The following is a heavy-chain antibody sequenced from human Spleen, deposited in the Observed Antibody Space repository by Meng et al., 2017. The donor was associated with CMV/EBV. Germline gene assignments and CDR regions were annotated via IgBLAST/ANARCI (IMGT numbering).Heavy chain of an antibody. D-gene: IGHD3-9*01. J-gene: IGHJ6*02. CDR3: ATERYNLADYDILTGYANYYYYGMDV. CDR2: ISSTSSYI. V-gene: IGHV3-21*01. CDR1: GFTFSSYS. Sequence: GESLKISCAASGFTFSSYSMNWVRQAPGKGLEWVSSISSTSSYIYYADSVKGRFTTSRDNAKNSLYLQMNSLRAEDTAVYYCATERYNLADYDILTGYANYYYYGMDVWGQGTTVTVSS.